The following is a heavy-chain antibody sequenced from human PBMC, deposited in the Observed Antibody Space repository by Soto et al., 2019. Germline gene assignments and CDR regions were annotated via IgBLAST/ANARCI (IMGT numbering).Heavy chain of an antibody. CDR2: VRSDGDAT. D-gene: IGHD1-26*01. J-gene: IGHJ4*02. CDR3: AKGKGVGATPDGANC. Sequence: EVQVLESGGGLVQPGGSVRLSCAASGFTFSNYGMNWVRQAPGKGLEWVSGVRSDGDATYNAESVKGRFTVSRDGSKNTVYLQMNSLRVEDTAVYYCAKGKGVGATPDGANCWGQGTLVTVSS. V-gene: IGHV3-23*01. CDR1: GFTFSNYG.